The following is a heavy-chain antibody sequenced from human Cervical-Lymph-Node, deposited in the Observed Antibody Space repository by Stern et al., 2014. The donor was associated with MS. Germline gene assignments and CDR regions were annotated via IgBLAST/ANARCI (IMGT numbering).Heavy chain of an antibody. CDR3: AIYSSGPNWFDP. J-gene: IGHJ5*02. Sequence: QVQLQESGPGLVKPSETLSLTCTVSGGSISSSSYYWGWIRQPPGKGLEWIGSIYYSGSTYYNPSLKSRVTISVDTSKNQFSLKRSSVTAADTAVYYCAIYSSGPNWFDPWGQGTLVTVSS. CDR2: IYYSGST. D-gene: IGHD6-19*01. V-gene: IGHV4-39*01. CDR1: GGSISSSSYY.